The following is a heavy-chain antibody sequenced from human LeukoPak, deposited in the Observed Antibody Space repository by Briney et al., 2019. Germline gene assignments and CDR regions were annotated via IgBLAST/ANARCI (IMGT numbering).Heavy chain of an antibody. D-gene: IGHD3-10*01. CDR2: IKQDGTEK. Sequence: GGSLRLSCAASGFTFSTYGMNWVRHPPGKGLEWVANIKQDGTEKYYVDSVKGRFTISRDNAKNSLYLQMNSLRVEDTATYYCAKVAHYYYGSESYYFFEHWGQGTPVTASS. CDR3: AKVAHYYYGSESYYFFEH. CDR1: GFTFSTYG. V-gene: IGHV3-7*01. J-gene: IGHJ4*02.